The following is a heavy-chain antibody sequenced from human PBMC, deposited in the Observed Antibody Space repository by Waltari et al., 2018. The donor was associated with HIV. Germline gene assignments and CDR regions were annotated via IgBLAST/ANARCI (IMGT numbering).Heavy chain of an antibody. D-gene: IGHD3-22*01. CDR1: GYTLTELS. CDR2: LDPEDGET. CDR3: ATVPTYYYDSSGYSAFDI. V-gene: IGHV1-24*01. Sequence: QVQLVQSGAEVKKPGASVKVSCKVSGYTLTELSMHWVRQAPGNGLEWMGGLDPEDGETIYAQKCQGRVTMTEDTSTDTAYMELSSLRSEDTAVYYCATVPTYYYDSSGYSAFDIWGQGTMVTVSS. J-gene: IGHJ3*02.